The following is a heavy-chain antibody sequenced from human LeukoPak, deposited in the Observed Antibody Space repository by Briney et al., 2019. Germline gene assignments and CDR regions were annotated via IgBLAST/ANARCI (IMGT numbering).Heavy chain of an antibody. D-gene: IGHD2/OR15-2a*01. CDR3: ARDQNDRNAFDI. J-gene: IGHJ3*02. Sequence: ASVKVSCKASGYTFTSYYMHWVRQAPGQGLEWMGIINPSGGSTSYAQKFQGRVTMTRDMSTSTVYMELSSLRSEDTAVYYCARDQNDRNAFDIWGQGTMVTVSS. V-gene: IGHV1-46*01. CDR2: INPSGGST. CDR1: GYTFTSYY.